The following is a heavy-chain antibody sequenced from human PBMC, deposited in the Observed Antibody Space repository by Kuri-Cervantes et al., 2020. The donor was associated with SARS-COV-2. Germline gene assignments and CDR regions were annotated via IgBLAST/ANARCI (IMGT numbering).Heavy chain of an antibody. Sequence: GGSLRLSCVVSGFTFSNYAMNWVRQAPGKGLEWVSSISDTGNSAYHADSVQGRFTISRDNSKNTLYLQMNSLRAEDTAVYYCATPGWGGTGAFWGQGTLVTVSS. CDR1: GFTFSNYA. CDR3: ATPGWGGTGAF. J-gene: IGHJ4*02. CDR2: ISDTGNSA. V-gene: IGHV3-23*01. D-gene: IGHD1-26*01.